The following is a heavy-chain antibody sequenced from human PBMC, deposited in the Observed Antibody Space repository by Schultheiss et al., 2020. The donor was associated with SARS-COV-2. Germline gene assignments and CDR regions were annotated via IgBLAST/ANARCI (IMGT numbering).Heavy chain of an antibody. CDR2: ISSSSSYT. CDR3: ANSRY. CDR1: GFTFDDYA. Sequence: GGSLRLSCAASGFTFDDYAMHWIRQAPGKGLEWVSYISSSSSYTNYADSVKGRFTISRDNSKNTLYLQMNSLRAEDTAVYYCANSRYWGQGTLVTVSS. V-gene: IGHV3-11*03. J-gene: IGHJ4*02.